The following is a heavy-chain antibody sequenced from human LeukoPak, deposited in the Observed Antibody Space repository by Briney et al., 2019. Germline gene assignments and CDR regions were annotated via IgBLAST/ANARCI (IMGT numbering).Heavy chain of an antibody. D-gene: IGHD3-10*01. CDR1: GYTFSSYY. V-gene: IGHV1-69*13. Sequence: GASVKVPCKASGYTFSSYYVHWVRQAPGQGLEWMGGIIPIFGTANYAQKFQGRVTITADESTSTAYMELSSLRSEDTAVYYCARKTGIRFDYWGQGTLVTVSS. J-gene: IGHJ4*02. CDR2: IIPIFGTA. CDR3: ARKTGIRFDY.